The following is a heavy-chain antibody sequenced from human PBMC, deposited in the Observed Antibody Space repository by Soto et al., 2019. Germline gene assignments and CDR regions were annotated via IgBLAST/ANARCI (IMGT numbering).Heavy chain of an antibody. CDR1: GFTVSSNY. Sequence: EVQLVESGGGLIQPGGSLRLSCAASGFTVSSNYMSWVRQAPGKGLEWVSVIYSGGSTYYADSVKGRFTISGDNSKNTLYLQMNSLRAEDTAVYYCARARTVVVVTALGAFDIWGQGTMVTVSS. D-gene: IGHD2-21*02. CDR3: ARARTVVVVTALGAFDI. CDR2: IYSGGST. V-gene: IGHV3-53*01. J-gene: IGHJ3*02.